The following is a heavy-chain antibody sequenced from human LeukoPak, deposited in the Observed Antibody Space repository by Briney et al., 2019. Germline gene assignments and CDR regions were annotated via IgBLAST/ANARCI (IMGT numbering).Heavy chain of an antibody. D-gene: IGHD2-8*01. CDR3: AATKDPYYFDF. Sequence: SETLSLTCTVSGXSISSYFWTWIRQSPGKGLEWIGYINYSGSTNYNPSLKSRVTVSKDTSENQFSLKLSSVTAADTAVYYCAATKDPYYFDFWGQGTLITVSS. V-gene: IGHV4-59*03. J-gene: IGHJ4*02. CDR2: INYSGST. CDR1: GXSISSYF.